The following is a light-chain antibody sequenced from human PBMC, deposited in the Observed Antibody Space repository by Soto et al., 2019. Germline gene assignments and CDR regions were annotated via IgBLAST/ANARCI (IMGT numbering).Light chain of an antibody. CDR3: QQRSKWPPGT. V-gene: IGKV3-11*01. CDR2: DAS. Sequence: EIVLTQSPATLSLSPGERATLSCRASQSVSSFLAWYQQKPGQAPRLLIYDASNRATGIPARFSGSGSGTGFTLTISGLEPEAFAVYYCQQRSKWPPGTFGQGTKLEIK. J-gene: IGKJ2*01. CDR1: QSVSSF.